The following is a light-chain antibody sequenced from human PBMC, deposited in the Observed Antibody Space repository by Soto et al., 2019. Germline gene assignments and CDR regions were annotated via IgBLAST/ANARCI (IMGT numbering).Light chain of an antibody. CDR1: QNVLSD. V-gene: IGKV3-15*01. Sequence: EILLTQSPATLSVSPGETATLSCRASQNVLSDLAWYQQKPGQAPRLLVYGATTRATDAPAKFRGSGSGTEFSLTISSLQSEDFATYYCQQYRSWPRTFGQGIKVDIK. J-gene: IGKJ1*01. CDR3: QQYRSWPRT. CDR2: GAT.